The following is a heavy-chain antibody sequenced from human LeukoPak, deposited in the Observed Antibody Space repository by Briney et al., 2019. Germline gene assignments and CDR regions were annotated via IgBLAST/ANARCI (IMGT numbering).Heavy chain of an antibody. J-gene: IGHJ6*02. D-gene: IGHD6-13*01. CDR1: GFTFSSHA. Sequence: GGSLRLSCPTSGFTFSSHAMHWVRQAPGKGLEWLAQMWPDGNNKYYADSVKGRFTISRDNSENTVYLQMNSLRAEDTAVYYCARDGQQQVPYTMDVWGQGTTVIVSS. CDR3: ARDGQQQVPYTMDV. CDR2: MWPDGNNK. V-gene: IGHV3-33*01.